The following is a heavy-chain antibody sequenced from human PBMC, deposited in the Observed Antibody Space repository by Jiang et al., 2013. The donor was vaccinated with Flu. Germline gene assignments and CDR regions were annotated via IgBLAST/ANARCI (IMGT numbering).Heavy chain of an antibody. Sequence: GAEVKKPGASVKVSCKASGYTFTSYGISWVRQAPGQGLEWMGWISVYSGNTNYAQKLQGRVTMTTDTSTSTAYMELRSLRSDDTAVYYCARDPGYSSGWYNYYYYYGMDVWGQGTTVTVSS. D-gene: IGHD6-19*01. J-gene: IGHJ6*02. CDR3: ARDPGYSSGWYNYYYYYGMDV. CDR1: GYTFTSYG. V-gene: IGHV1-18*04. CDR2: ISVYSGNT.